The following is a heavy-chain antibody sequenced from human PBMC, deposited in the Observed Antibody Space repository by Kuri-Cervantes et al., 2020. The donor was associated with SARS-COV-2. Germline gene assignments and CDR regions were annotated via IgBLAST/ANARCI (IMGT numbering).Heavy chain of an antibody. J-gene: IGHJ6*03. D-gene: IGHD3-9*01. CDR3: ARAYGLLRYIYYMDV. Sequence: GSLRLSCTVSGGSISSGGYYWNWIRQPPGKGLEWIGEVNHRGSTNYNPSLKSRVTISVDTSNKQFSLILSSVTAADTAVYYCARAYGLLRYIYYMDVWGRGTTVTSP. V-gene: IGHV4-61*08. CDR2: VNHRGST. CDR1: GGSISSGGYY.